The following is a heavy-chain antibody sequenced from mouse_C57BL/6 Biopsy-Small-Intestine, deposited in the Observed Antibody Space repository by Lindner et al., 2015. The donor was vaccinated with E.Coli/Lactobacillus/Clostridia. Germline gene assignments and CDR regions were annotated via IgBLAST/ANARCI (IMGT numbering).Heavy chain of an antibody. D-gene: IGHD1-1*01. Sequence: VQLQESGGGLVKPGGSLKLSCAASGFTFSDYGMHWVRQAPEKGLEWVAYISSGSSTIYYADTVKGRFTISRDNAKNTLFLQVTSLRSGDTAMYYCVRHFYGSSYGWYFDVWGTGTTVTVSS. CDR1: GFTFSDYG. J-gene: IGHJ1*03. CDR2: ISSGSSTI. V-gene: IGHV5-17*01. CDR3: VRHFYGSSYGWYFDV.